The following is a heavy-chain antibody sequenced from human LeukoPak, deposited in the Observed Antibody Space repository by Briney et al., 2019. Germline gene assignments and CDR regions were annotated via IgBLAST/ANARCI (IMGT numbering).Heavy chain of an antibody. V-gene: IGHV4-59*01. D-gene: IGHD1-26*01. Sequence: SETLSLTCTVSGGSISSYYWSWIRQPPGKGLEWIGYIYYSGSTNYNPSLKSRVTISVDTSKNQFSLKLSSVTAADTAVYYCARATGGELLFYYYYYMDVWGKGTTVTVSS. CDR1: GGSISSYY. J-gene: IGHJ6*03. CDR3: ARATGGELLFYYYYYMDV. CDR2: IYYSGST.